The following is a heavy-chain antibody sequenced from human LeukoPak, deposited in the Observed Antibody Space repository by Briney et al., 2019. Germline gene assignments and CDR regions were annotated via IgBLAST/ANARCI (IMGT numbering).Heavy chain of an antibody. J-gene: IGHJ5*02. Sequence: KPGGSLRLSCAASGFTFSSYSMNWVRQAPGKGLEWVSYISSSSSTIYYADSVKGRFTISRDNAKNSLYLQMNSLRDEDTAVYYCASLDYAGGPNWFDPWGQGTLVTVSS. CDR3: ASLDYAGGPNWFDP. CDR2: ISSSSSTI. CDR1: GFTFSSYS. V-gene: IGHV3-48*02. D-gene: IGHD4-17*01.